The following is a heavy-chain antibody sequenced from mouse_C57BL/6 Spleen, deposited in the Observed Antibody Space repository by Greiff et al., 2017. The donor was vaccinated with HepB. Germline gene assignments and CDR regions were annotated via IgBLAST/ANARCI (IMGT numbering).Heavy chain of an antibody. V-gene: IGHV5-9*01. J-gene: IGHJ3*01. CDR1: GFTFSSYT. Sequence: EVMLVESGGGLVKPGGSLKLSCAASGFTFSSYTMSWVRQTPEKRLEWVATISGGGGNTYYPDSVKGRFTISRDNAKNTLYLQMSSLRSEDTALYYCARQNYGSSYPFAYWGQGTLVTVSA. CDR3: ARQNYGSSYPFAY. D-gene: IGHD1-1*01. CDR2: ISGGGGNT.